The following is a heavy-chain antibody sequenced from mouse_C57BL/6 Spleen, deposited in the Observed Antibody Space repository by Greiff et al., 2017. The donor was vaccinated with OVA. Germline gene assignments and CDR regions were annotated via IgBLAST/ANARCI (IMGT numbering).Heavy chain of an antibody. CDR2: IDPETGGT. D-gene: IGHD2-2*01. CDR3: TRCYGNDGYAMDY. Sequence: QVQLQQSGAELVRPGASVTLSCKASGYTFTDYEMHWVKQTPVHGLEWIGAIDPETGGTAYNQKFKGKAILTADKSSSTAYMELRSLTSEDSAVYYCTRCYGNDGYAMDYWGHGTSVTVSS. J-gene: IGHJ4*01. CDR1: GYTFTDYE. V-gene: IGHV1-15*01.